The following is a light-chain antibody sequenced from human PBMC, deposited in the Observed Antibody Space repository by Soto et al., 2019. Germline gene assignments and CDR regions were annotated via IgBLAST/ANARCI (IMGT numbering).Light chain of an antibody. V-gene: IGLV2-14*01. CDR1: SSDVGGYNF. Sequence: QSVLTQPASVSGSPGQSVTISCTGTSSDVGGYNFVSWYRQLPGEAPKLILYEVTDRPSGVSNRFSGSKSGNTASLTISGLQAEDEAEYYCSSYTNINTRACVFGTGTKVTVL. CDR3: SSYTNINTRACV. J-gene: IGLJ1*01. CDR2: EVT.